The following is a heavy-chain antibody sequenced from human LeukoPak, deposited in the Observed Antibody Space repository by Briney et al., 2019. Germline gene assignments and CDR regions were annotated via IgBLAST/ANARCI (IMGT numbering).Heavy chain of an antibody. CDR1: GGSINSYY. CDR2: IYTSGST. D-gene: IGHD1-26*01. CDR3: ARGGVVGPRRAFDI. V-gene: IGHV4-4*07. J-gene: IGHJ3*02. Sequence: PSETLSLTCTVSGGSINSYYWSWIRQPAGKGLEWIGRIYTSGSTNYNPSLKSRVTMSVDTSKNQFSLKLSSVTAADTAVYYCARGGVVGPRRAFDIWGQGTMVTVSS.